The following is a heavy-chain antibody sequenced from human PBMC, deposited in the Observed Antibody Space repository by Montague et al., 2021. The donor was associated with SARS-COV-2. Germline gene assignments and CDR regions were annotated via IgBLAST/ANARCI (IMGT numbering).Heavy chain of an antibody. V-gene: IGHV4-59*08. CDR1: GGSLSTYH. CDR3: ARNAYNHYGLDV. Sequence: SETLSLTCSVSGGSLSTYHWSWIRQPPGKGLEWIGYIDDSGTTRYNPSLRSRATISLDLSKNQFSLDLNSVTAADTAVYYCARNAYNHYGLDVWGQGTTVTVAS. CDR2: IDDSGTT. J-gene: IGHJ6*02.